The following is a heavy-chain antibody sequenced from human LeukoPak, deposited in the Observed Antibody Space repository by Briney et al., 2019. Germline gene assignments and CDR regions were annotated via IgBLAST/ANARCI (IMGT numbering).Heavy chain of an antibody. J-gene: IGHJ2*01. CDR1: GGSISTSNYY. CDR2: IYYSGST. D-gene: IGHD6-13*01. V-gene: IGHV4-61*05. Sequence: SETLSLTCTVSGGSISTSNYYWGWLRQPPGKGLEWIGYIYYSGSTNYNPSLKSRVTISVDTSKNQFSLKLSSVTAADTAVYYCARVYYSSSYDYWYFDLWGRGTLVTVSS. CDR3: ARVYYSSSYDYWYFDL.